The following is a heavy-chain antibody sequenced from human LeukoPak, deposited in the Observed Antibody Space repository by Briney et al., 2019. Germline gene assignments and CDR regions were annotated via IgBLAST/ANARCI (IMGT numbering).Heavy chain of an antibody. CDR2: IYYSGST. D-gene: IGHD3-16*01. CDR1: GGSISSYY. J-gene: IGHJ4*02. V-gene: IGHV4-59*01. Sequence: ASETLSLTCTVSGGSISSYYWSRIRQPPGKGLEWIGYIYYSGSTNYNPSLKSRVTISVDTSKNQFSLKLSSVTAADTAVYYCARYDYVWGSFDYWGQGTLVTVSS. CDR3: ARYDYVWGSFDY.